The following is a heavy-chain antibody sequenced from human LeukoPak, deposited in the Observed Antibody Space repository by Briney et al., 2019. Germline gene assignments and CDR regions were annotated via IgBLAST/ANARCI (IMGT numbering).Heavy chain of an antibody. D-gene: IGHD2-21*01. V-gene: IGHV1-46*01. Sequence: ASVKVACKASGYIFTSYYIHWVRQAPGQGLEWMGMINPSSGSTTYAQKFQGRVTVTRDTSTSTVYMELSSLSSEDPAVYYCAGGGEGNIVVVNWGQGTLVTVSS. CDR3: AGGGEGNIVVVN. CDR2: INPSSGST. J-gene: IGHJ4*02. CDR1: GYIFTSYY.